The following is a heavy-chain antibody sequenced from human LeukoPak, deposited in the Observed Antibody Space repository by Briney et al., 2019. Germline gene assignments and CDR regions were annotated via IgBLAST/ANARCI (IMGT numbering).Heavy chain of an antibody. V-gene: IGHV3-33*01. Sequence: GGSLRLSCAASGFTFSSYGMHWVRQAPGKGLEWVAVIWYDGSNKYYADSVKGRFTISRDNSKNTLYLQMNSLRAEDTAVYYCARGYSSSSGRLFDYWGQGTLVTVSS. CDR2: IWYDGSNK. J-gene: IGHJ4*02. D-gene: IGHD6-6*01. CDR3: ARGYSSSSGRLFDY. CDR1: GFTFSSYG.